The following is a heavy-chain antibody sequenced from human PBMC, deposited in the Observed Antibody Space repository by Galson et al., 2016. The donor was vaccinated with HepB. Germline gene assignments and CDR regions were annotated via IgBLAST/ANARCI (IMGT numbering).Heavy chain of an antibody. J-gene: IGHJ4*02. CDR3: ARSQYYGDYDRLDY. CDR1: GYRFTTYW. Sequence: QSGAEVKKPGESLKISCKASGYRFTTYWIGWVRQMPGKGLEWMGIIYPGDSDTRYSPSIQGQVNISADKSINTAYLQGSSLKASDTAMYYCARSQYYGDYDRLDYWGQGTLVTVSS. CDR2: IYPGDSDT. V-gene: IGHV5-51*01. D-gene: IGHD4-17*01.